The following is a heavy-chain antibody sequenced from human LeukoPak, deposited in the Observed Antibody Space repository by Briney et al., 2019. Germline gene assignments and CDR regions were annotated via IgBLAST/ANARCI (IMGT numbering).Heavy chain of an antibody. CDR3: ARDNSVGDNAWWFDP. Sequence: ASVKVSCKASGYTFTGYYIHWVRQAPGQALEWMGWINPNSGGTNYAQIFQGRVTMTRETSISTAYMELSRLRSEDTAIYYCARDNSVGDNAWWFDPWGQGTLVTVSS. J-gene: IGHJ5*02. CDR2: INPNSGGT. CDR1: GYTFTGYY. V-gene: IGHV1-2*02. D-gene: IGHD1-26*01.